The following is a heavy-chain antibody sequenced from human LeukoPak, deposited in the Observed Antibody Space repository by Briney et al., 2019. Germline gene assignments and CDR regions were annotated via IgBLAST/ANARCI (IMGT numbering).Heavy chain of an antibody. CDR2: VSYSGRT. CDR1: GGSITNYY. D-gene: IGHD5-24*01. CDR3: ARPGRQDAYNGHYWYFDL. V-gene: IGHV4-59*01. J-gene: IGHJ2*01. Sequence: SETLSLTCTVSGGSITNYYWNWIRQPPGKDLEWIGCVSYSGRTHYSSALKSRVTISVDTSKNQFSLNPRSVTAADTAVYYCARPGRQDAYNGHYWYFDLWGRGTLVTVSS.